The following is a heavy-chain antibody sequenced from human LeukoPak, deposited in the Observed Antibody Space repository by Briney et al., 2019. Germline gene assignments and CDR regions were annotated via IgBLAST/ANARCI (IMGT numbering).Heavy chain of an antibody. CDR1: GYTFTGYY. V-gene: IGHV1-2*02. J-gene: IGHJ5*02. Sequence: ASVKVSCKASGYTFTGYYMHWVRQAPGQGLEWMGWINPNSGGTNYAQKFQGRVTMTRDTSISTAYMELSRPRSGDTAVYYCARGDGDYVRGNWFDPWGQGTLVTVSS. D-gene: IGHD4-17*01. CDR2: INPNSGGT. CDR3: ARGDGDYVRGNWFDP.